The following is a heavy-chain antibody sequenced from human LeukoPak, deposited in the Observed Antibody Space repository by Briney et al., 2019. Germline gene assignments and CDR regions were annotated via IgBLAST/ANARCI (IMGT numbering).Heavy chain of an antibody. D-gene: IGHD1-26*01. CDR3: LTVVETTIAAFDI. J-gene: IGHJ3*02. V-gene: IGHV3-74*01. CDR1: GFTFSNYW. CDR2: IDANTKTT. Sequence: GGSLRLSCAASGFTFSNYWLHWVRQAPGKGLVWVSRIDANTKTTSYADSVKGRFTISTDNAKKTLYLQMNSLRVEDTAVYYCLTVVETTIAAFDIWGQGTMVTVSS.